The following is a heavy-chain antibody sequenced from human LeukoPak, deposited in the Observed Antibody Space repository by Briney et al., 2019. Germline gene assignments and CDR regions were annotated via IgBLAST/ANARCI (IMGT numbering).Heavy chain of an antibody. CDR2: ISSSGSTI. J-gene: IGHJ4*02. D-gene: IGHD6-6*01. CDR1: GFTFSDYY. CDR3: ARDFPYSSSSKAPGDY. V-gene: IGHV3-11*04. Sequence: GGSLRLSCAASGFTFSDYYMSWIRQAPGKGLEWISCISSSGSTIYYADSVKGRFTISRDNAKNSLYLQMNSLRAEDTAVYYCARDFPYSSSSKAPGDYWGQGTLVTVSS.